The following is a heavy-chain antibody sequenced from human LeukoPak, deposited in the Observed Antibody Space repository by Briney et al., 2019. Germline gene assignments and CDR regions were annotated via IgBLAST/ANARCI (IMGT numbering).Heavy chain of an antibody. J-gene: IGHJ6*03. CDR2: IYYSGST. CDR1: GGSISSYY. V-gene: IGHV4-59*01. CDR3: ARVESYYYYYMDV. Sequence: SETLSLTCTVSGGSISSYYWSWIRQPPGKGLEWIGYIYYSGSTNYNPSLKSRVTISVDTSQNQFSLKLSSVTAADTAVYYCARVESYYYYYMDVWGKGTTVTVSS.